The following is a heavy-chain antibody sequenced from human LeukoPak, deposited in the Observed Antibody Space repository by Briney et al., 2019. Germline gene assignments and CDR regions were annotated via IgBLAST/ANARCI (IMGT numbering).Heavy chain of an antibody. CDR2: INAGNGNT. V-gene: IGHV1-3*01. J-gene: IGHJ5*02. D-gene: IGHD2-2*01. CDR3: ARAIVVVPAAMAGLYNWFDP. Sequence: GASVKVSCKASRYTSTSYAMHWVRQPPGQRLEWMGWINAGNGNTKYSQKFQGRVTITRDTSASTAYMELSSLRSEDTAVYYCARAIVVVPAAMAGLYNWFDPWGQGTLVTVSS. CDR1: RYTSTSYA.